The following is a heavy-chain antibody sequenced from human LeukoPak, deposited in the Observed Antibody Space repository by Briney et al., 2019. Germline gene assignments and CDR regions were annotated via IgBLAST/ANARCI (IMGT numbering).Heavy chain of an antibody. CDR3: AKDFFQLPQAYFDQ. CDR2: ITGSGGGSGGNT. CDR1: GFTFSSYS. J-gene: IGHJ4*02. D-gene: IGHD2-2*01. V-gene: IGHV3-23*01. Sequence: AGGSLRLSCAASGFTFSSYSVNWVRQAPGKGLEWVSGITGSGGGSGGNTYYADSVKGRFTISRDNSKNTVYLQMNSLRAEDTAVYYCAKDFFQLPQAYFDQWGQGTLVTVSS.